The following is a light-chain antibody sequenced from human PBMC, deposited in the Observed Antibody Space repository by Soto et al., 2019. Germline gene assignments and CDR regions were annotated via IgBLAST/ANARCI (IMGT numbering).Light chain of an antibody. Sequence: QSALTQPASVSGSPGQSITISCTGTSSDVGGYNYVSWYQQHPGKAPKLMIYDVSNRPSGVSNRFSGSKSGNTASLTISGLQAEDEADYYCISYTSSSTVVFGGGIKLTVL. CDR3: ISYTSSSTVV. V-gene: IGLV2-14*01. CDR2: DVS. CDR1: SSDVGGYNY. J-gene: IGLJ2*01.